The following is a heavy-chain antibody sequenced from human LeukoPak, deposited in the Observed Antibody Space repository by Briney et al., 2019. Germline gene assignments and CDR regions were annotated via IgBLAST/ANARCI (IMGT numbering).Heavy chain of an antibody. V-gene: IGHV3-23*01. Sequence: GGSLRLSCAASGLTFSVYSMRWVRQAPGKGLEWVSAVSGSGDTTYYADSVEGRFTISRDNSKNTLYLEMNSLRAEDTAVYYCAKSDYYDSSGQPSSFECWRQGTLATV. CDR2: VSGSGDTT. CDR1: GLTFSVYS. D-gene: IGHD3-22*01. CDR3: AKSDYYDSSGQPSSFEC. J-gene: IGHJ4*02.